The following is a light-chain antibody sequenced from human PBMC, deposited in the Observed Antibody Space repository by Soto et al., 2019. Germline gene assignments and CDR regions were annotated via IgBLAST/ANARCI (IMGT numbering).Light chain of an antibody. Sequence: QSALTQPRSVSGSPGQSVTISCTGTSSDVGGYNYVSWYQQHPGKAPKLMIYDVTKRPSGVPDRFSGSKSGNTASLTISGLQAEDEADYYCCSYANNYVIFGGGTQLTVL. CDR2: DVT. CDR3: CSYANNYVI. CDR1: SSDVGGYNY. V-gene: IGLV2-11*01. J-gene: IGLJ2*01.